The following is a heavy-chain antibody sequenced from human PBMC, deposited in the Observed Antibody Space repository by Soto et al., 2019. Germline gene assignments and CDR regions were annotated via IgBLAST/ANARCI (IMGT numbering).Heavy chain of an antibody. CDR3: AREKSGYYDY. V-gene: IGHV1-8*01. CDR2: MNPNSGNT. CDR1: GYTFTSCG. D-gene: IGHD3-3*01. Sequence: KVSSRASGYTFTSCGINWVRKATGQGLEWMGWMNPNSGNTGYAQKFQGRVTMTRNTSISTAYMELSSLRSEDTAVYYCAREKSGYYDYWGQGTLVTVSS. J-gene: IGHJ4*02.